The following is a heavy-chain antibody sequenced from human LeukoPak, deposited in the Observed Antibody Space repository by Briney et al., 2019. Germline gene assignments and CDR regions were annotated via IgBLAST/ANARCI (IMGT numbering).Heavy chain of an antibody. Sequence: GGSLRLSCAASGLTFSSYWMSWDRQAPGKGLEWVANIKGDGSDNHYVDSVRGRFTISRDNAKNSLYLQMNSLRAEDTAVYYCARDLGYYRADYWGQGTLVTVSS. D-gene: IGHD4/OR15-4a*01. CDR3: ARDLGYYRADY. CDR1: GLTFSSYW. J-gene: IGHJ4*02. V-gene: IGHV3-7*04. CDR2: IKGDGSDN.